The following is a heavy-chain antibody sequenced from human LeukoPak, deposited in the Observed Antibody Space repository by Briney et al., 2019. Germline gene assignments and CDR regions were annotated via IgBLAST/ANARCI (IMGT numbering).Heavy chain of an antibody. V-gene: IGHV4-31*03. D-gene: IGHD3-22*01. Sequence: SQTLSLTCTVSGGSISTGGYYWSWIRQHPGKGLEWLAYIYYSGSTYYNPSLKSRVTISVDTSKNQFSLKLSSVTAADTAVYYCARFHTSGYYRHFDFWGPGTLVTVSS. CDR1: GGSISTGGYY. CDR2: IYYSGST. CDR3: ARFHTSGYYRHFDF. J-gene: IGHJ4*02.